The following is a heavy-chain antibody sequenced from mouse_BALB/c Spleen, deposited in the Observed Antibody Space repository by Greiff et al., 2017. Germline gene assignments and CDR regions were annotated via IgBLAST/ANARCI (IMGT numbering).Heavy chain of an antibody. J-gene: IGHJ4*01. Sequence: QVTLKESGPGILQPSQTLSLTCSFSGFSLSTSGMGVSWIRQPSGKGLEWLAHIYWDDDKRYNPSLKSRLTISKDTSSNQVFLKITSVDTADTATYYCAREGYRYDEEYAMDYWGQGTSVTVSS. CDR2: IYWDDDK. D-gene: IGHD2-14*01. CDR1: GFSLSTSGMG. V-gene: IGHV8-12*01. CDR3: AREGYRYDEEYAMDY.